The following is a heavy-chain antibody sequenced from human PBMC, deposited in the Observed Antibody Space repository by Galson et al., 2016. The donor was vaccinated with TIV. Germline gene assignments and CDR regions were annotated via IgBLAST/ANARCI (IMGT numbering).Heavy chain of an antibody. CDR2: ISSSGFS. CDR1: GDSISSSY. V-gene: IGHV4-4*08. Sequence: SETLSLTCTVSGDSISSSYWSWIRQPPGKGLEWIGFISSSGFSNYNPTLKSRVTMSVDPSKKQISLRLSSVTAADTAVYFCANDYGAGYFDHWGQGAVVTVSS. D-gene: IGHD4-17*01. CDR3: ANDYGAGYFDH. J-gene: IGHJ4*02.